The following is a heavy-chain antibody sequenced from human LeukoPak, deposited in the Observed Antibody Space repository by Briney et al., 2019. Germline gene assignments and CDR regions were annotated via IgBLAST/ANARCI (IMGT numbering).Heavy chain of an antibody. D-gene: IGHD6-13*01. CDR1: VGSISSYY. V-gene: IGHV4-59*01. CDR2: ICYSGST. J-gene: IGHJ5*02. Sequence: SETLSLTCTVSVGSISSYYWSWIRQSPGKGLEWIGYICYSGSTTYNPSLKSRVTISVDTSKNHFSLKLSSLTAADTAVYYCARGAGLNWFDPWGQGTLVTVSS. CDR3: ARGAGLNWFDP.